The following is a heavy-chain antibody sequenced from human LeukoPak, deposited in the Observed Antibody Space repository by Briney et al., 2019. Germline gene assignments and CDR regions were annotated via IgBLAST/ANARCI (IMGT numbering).Heavy chain of an antibody. D-gene: IGHD3-22*01. CDR1: DGSFSGYY. Sequence: ASETLSLTCAVYDGSFSGYYWSWIRQPPGKGLEWIGRLYTSGSTNYNPSLKSRVSMSVDTSKKQFSLRLSSVTAADTAIYYCASDYFDRTGYYGFIYWGQGSLVTISS. V-gene: IGHV4-59*10. J-gene: IGHJ4*02. CDR2: LYTSGST. CDR3: ASDYFDRTGYYGFIY.